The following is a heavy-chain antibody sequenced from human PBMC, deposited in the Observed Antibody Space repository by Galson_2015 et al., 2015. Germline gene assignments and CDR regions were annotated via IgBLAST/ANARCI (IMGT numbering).Heavy chain of an antibody. CDR1: DYAFFNYD. CDR2: MNPYTGNT. CDR3: ARGRGTVYDFRMDI. J-gene: IGHJ6*03. D-gene: IGHD1-1*01. Sequence: SVKVSCKASDYAFFNYDINWVRQASGQGLQWMGWMNPYTGNTGYEQTFKGRVSMTRNISISTAYMELGGLTSDDTAVYFCARGRGTVYDFRMDIWGKGTAVIVSS. V-gene: IGHV1-8*01.